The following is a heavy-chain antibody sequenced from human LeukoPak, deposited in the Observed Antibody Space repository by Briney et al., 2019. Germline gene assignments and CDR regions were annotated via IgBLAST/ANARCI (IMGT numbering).Heavy chain of an antibody. CDR3: ARGDPSGRPGIAFDY. V-gene: IGHV4-59*01. CDR2: FHDSEST. CDR1: GGSISNSY. J-gene: IGHJ4*02. D-gene: IGHD1-26*01. Sequence: PSETLSLTCTVSGGSISNSYWSWIRQPPGKGLEWIGYFHDSESTNYNPSLKSRVTVSVDTSKNQFSLKLSSVTAADTAVYYCARGDPSGRPGIAFDYWGQGTLVTVSS.